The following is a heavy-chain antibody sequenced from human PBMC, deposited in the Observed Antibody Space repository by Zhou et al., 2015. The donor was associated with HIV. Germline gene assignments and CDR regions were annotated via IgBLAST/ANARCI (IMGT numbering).Heavy chain of an antibody. Sequence: QVQLVQSGAEVKKPGSSVKVSCKASGGTFSSYTISWVRQAPGQGLEWMGRIIPILGIANYAQKFQGRVTITADKSTSTAYMELSSLRSEDTAVYYCARDLTYYYDSSGYSAAEVWGQGTLVTVSS. J-gene: IGHJ4*02. V-gene: IGHV1-69*02. CDR1: GGTFSSYT. D-gene: IGHD3-22*01. CDR3: ARDLTYYYDSSGYSAAEV. CDR2: IIPILGIA.